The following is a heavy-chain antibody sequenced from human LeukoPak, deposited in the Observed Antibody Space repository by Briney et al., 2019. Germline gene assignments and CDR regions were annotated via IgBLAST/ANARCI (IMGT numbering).Heavy chain of an antibody. Sequence: ASVKVSCKASGYTFTGYYMHWVRQAPGQGLEWMGWMNPNSGITGYAQKFQGRVTMTRNTSISTAYMELSSLRSEDTAVYYCARRPMGSGKNWFDPWGQGTLVTVSS. D-gene: IGHD3-10*01. J-gene: IGHJ5*02. CDR1: GYTFTGYY. CDR3: ARRPMGSGKNWFDP. V-gene: IGHV1-8*02. CDR2: MNPNSGIT.